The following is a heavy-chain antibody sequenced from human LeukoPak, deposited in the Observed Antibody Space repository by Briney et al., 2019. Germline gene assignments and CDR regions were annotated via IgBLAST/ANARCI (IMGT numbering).Heavy chain of an antibody. D-gene: IGHD3-22*01. CDR3: ARDYYDSSASINWFDL. J-gene: IGHJ5*02. CDR1: GGSITSGIYY. V-gene: IGHV4-61*02. CDR2: LYTDGST. Sequence: SETLSLTCTVSGGSITSGIYYWGWIRQPAGKGLEWIGRLYTDGSTRYNPALKSRVTISVDKSKNQFSLKLSSVTAADTAVYYCARDYYDSSASINWFDLWGQGTLVTVSS.